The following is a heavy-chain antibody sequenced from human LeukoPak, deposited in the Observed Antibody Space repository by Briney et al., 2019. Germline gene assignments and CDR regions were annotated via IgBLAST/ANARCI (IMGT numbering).Heavy chain of an antibody. CDR3: ARVLVRYYYGSGREAFDY. D-gene: IGHD3-10*01. Sequence: SVKVSCKASGGTFSSYASSWVRQAPGQGLEWMGGIIPIFGTANYAQKFQGRVTITADESTSTAYMELSSPRSEDTAVYYCARVLVRYYYGSGREAFDYWGQGTLVTVSS. CDR1: GGTFSSYA. J-gene: IGHJ4*02. V-gene: IGHV1-69*13. CDR2: IIPIFGTA.